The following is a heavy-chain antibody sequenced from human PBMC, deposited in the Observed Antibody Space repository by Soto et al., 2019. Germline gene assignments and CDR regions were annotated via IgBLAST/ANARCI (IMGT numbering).Heavy chain of an antibody. D-gene: IGHD3-22*01. Sequence: QVQLQESGPGLVKPSGTLSLTCAVSGGSISSSNWWSWIRQAPGKGLEWIGEIYHSGNTNYNPSRKSRVTMSVDKSKNHFALNLSSVAAADTAVYYSATYYDSSGYRFDYWGQGTLVTVSS. CDR2: IYHSGNT. CDR3: ATYYDSSGYRFDY. J-gene: IGHJ4*02. V-gene: IGHV4-4*02. CDR1: GGSISSSNW.